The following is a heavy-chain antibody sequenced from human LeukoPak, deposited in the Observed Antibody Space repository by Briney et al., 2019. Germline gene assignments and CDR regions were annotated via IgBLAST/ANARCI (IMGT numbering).Heavy chain of an antibody. CDR1: GFTFSSYW. Sequence: GGSLRLSCAASGFTFSSYWMSWVRQAPGKGLEWVANIKQDGSEKYYVDSVKGRFTISRDNSKNTLYLQMNSLRAEDTAVYYCAKGGVAGTYYYYYYMDVWGKGTTVTVSS. D-gene: IGHD6-19*01. CDR3: AKGGVAGTYYYYYYMDV. J-gene: IGHJ6*03. V-gene: IGHV3-7*03. CDR2: IKQDGSEK.